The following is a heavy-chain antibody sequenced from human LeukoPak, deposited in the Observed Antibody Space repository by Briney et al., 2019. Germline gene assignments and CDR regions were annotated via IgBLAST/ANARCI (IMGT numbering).Heavy chain of an antibody. CDR3: ARGPIFIRVRGLITYSDY. V-gene: IGHV4-34*01. CDR2: INHSGST. D-gene: IGHD3-10*01. Sequence: PSETLSLTCAVYGGSFSGYYWSWIRQPPGKGLEWIGEINHSGSTNYNPSLKSRVTISVDTSKNHFSLRLSSVTAADTALYYCARGPIFIRVRGLITYSDYWGQGTLVTVSS. CDR1: GGSFSGYY. J-gene: IGHJ4*02.